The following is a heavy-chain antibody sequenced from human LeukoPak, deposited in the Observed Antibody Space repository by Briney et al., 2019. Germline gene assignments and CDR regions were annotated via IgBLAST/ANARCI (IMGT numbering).Heavy chain of an antibody. CDR1: GYTFTNYW. CDR2: IYPGDSDT. J-gene: IGHJ6*02. Sequence: GESLKISCKGSGYTFTNYWIGWVRQMPGKGLEWMGIIYPGDSDTRYSPLFQGQVTISADRSISTAYLQWSSLKASDTAVYYCARRPGATRNYNGMDVWGQGTTVTVSS. D-gene: IGHD1-26*01. CDR3: ARRPGATRNYNGMDV. V-gene: IGHV5-51*01.